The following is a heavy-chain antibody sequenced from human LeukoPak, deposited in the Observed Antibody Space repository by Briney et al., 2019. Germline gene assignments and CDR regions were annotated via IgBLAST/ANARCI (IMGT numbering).Heavy chain of an antibody. J-gene: IGHJ4*02. CDR3: ARHFTTVIDY. D-gene: IGHD4-17*01. V-gene: IGHV4-39*01. CDR1: GGPISSSSYY. CDR2: IYYSGST. Sequence: PSETLSLTCTVSGGPISSSSYYWGWIRQPPGKGLEWIGSIYYSGSTYYNPSLKSRVTISVGTSKNQFSLKLSSVTAADTAVYYCARHFTTVIDYWGQGTLVTVSS.